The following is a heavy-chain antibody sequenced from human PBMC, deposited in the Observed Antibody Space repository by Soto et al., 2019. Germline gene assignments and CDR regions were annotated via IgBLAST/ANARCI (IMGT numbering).Heavy chain of an antibody. V-gene: IGHV1-2*04. J-gene: IGHJ5*02. CDR2: INPNSGGT. CDR3: ARDLGCTNGVCPSGWFDP. Sequence: GASVKVSCKASGYTFTGYYMQWVRQAPGQGLEWMGWINPNSGGTNYAQKFQGWVTMTRDTSISPAYMELSRLRSDDTAVYYCARDLGCTNGVCPSGWFDPWGQGPLVTVSS. D-gene: IGHD2-8*01. CDR1: GYTFTGYY.